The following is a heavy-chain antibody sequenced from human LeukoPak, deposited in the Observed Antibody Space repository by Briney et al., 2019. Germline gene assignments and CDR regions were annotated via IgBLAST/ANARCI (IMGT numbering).Heavy chain of an antibody. Sequence: GGSLRLSCAASGFTFSSAWMSWVRQAPGQGLEWLGRIKTKTDGGTTDYAAPVKGRYTISRDDSKDTLYLQMNSLKSDDTAVYYCANIFGGNSHRSDYWGQGTLVTVSS. CDR2: IKTKTDGGTT. CDR3: ANIFGGNSHRSDY. D-gene: IGHD4-23*01. V-gene: IGHV3-15*01. J-gene: IGHJ4*02. CDR1: GFTFSSAW.